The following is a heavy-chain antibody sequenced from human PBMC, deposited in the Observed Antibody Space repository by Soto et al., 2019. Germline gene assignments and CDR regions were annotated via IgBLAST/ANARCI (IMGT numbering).Heavy chain of an antibody. J-gene: IGHJ3*02. Sequence: PSETLSLTCTVSGGSISSSSYYWGWIRQPPGEGLEWIGSIYYSGSTYYNPSLKSRVTISVDTSKNQFSLKLSSVTAADTAVYYCARHPGLGGYCSGGSCYRPGAFDIWGQGTMVTVSS. CDR1: GGSISSSSYY. CDR3: ARHPGLGGYCSGGSCYRPGAFDI. CDR2: IYYSGST. V-gene: IGHV4-39*01. D-gene: IGHD2-15*01.